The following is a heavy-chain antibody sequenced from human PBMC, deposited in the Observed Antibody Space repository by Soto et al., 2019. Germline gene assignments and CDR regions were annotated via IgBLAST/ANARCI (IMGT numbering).Heavy chain of an antibody. CDR2: INWNGGST. D-gene: IGHD3-22*01. J-gene: IGHJ4*02. V-gene: IGHV3-20*04. CDR3: ARENYYDSSGYYYSDY. CDR1: GFTFDDYG. Sequence: EVQLVESGGGVVRPGGSLRLSCAASGFTFDDYGMSWVRQAPGKGLEWVSGINWNGGSTGYADSVKGRFTISRDNAKNSLDLQMNMLRAEDTALYYCARENYYDSSGYYYSDYWGQGTLVTVSS.